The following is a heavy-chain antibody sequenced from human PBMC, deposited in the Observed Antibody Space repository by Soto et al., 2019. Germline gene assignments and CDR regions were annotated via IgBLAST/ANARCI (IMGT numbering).Heavy chain of an antibody. J-gene: IGHJ4*02. V-gene: IGHV3-21*01. CDR1: GFTFSGYS. CDR3: ARDGDRNIRFGY. Sequence: GGSLRLSCVASGFTFSGYSINWVRQAPGKGLEWVSYISGPSIYIYYADSVKGRFTISRDNAKSALYLQMNSLRAEDTAVYYCARDGDRNIRFGYWGQGTLVTVSS. CDR2: ISGPSIYI. D-gene: IGHD2-2*02.